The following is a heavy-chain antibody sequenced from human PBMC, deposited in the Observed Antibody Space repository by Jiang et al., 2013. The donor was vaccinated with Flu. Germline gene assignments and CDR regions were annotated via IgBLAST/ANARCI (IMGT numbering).Heavy chain of an antibody. CDR1: GYTFTSYG. D-gene: IGHD3-9*01. CDR3: ARDLFRAHYDILTGYLFDP. J-gene: IGHJ5*02. Sequence: SGAEVKKPGASVKVSCKASGYTFTSYGISWVRQAPGQGLEWMGWISAYNGNTNYAQKLQGRVTMTTDTSTSTAYMELRSLRSDDTAVYYCARDLFRAHYDILTGYLFDPWGQGTLVTVSS. V-gene: IGHV1-18*04. CDR2: ISAYNGNT.